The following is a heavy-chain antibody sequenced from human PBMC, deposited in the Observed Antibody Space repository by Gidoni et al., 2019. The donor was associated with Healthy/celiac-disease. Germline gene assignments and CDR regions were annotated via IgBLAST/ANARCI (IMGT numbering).Heavy chain of an antibody. Sequence: QVQLQASGPGLVKPSETLSLTCTVYGGSISSYYWSCIRQPAGKGLEWIGRIYTSGSTNYNTSLKSRVTMSVDTSKNQFSLKLSSVTAADTAVYYCARDSRGVTGGAYDYWGQGTLVTVSS. J-gene: IGHJ4*02. CDR1: GGSISSYY. CDR3: ARDSRGVTGGAYDY. V-gene: IGHV4-4*07. D-gene: IGHD1-26*01. CDR2: IYTSGST.